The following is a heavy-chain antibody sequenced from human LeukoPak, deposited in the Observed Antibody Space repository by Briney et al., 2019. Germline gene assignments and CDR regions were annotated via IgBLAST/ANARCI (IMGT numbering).Heavy chain of an antibody. CDR2: INSDGSST. Sequence: GGSLRLSCAASGFTFSSYWMHWVRQAPGRGLVWVSRINSDGSSTSYADSVKGRLTISRDNAKNTLYLQMNSLRAEDTAVYYCAGGGHSSGWYTFYYYYYYGMDVWGQGTTVTVSS. V-gene: IGHV3-74*01. J-gene: IGHJ6*02. D-gene: IGHD6-19*01. CDR1: GFTFSSYW. CDR3: AGGGHSSGWYTFYYYYYYGMDV.